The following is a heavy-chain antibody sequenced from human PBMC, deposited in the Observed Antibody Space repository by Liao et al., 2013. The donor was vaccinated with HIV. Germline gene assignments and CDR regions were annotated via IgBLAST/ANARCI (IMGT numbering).Heavy chain of an antibody. Sequence: QLQLQESGSGLVKPSETLSLTCTVSHGSISSYYWSWIRQPPGKGLEWIGYIYYNGGTDYNPSLKSRVILSVDTSKNQFSLRLSSVTAADTAVYYCAGSGNYYSPYFFYMDVWGKGTTVTVSS. CDR3: AGSGNYYSPYFFYMDV. CDR2: IYYNGGT. J-gene: IGHJ6*03. V-gene: IGHV4-59*01. CDR1: HGSISSYY. D-gene: IGHD1-26*01.